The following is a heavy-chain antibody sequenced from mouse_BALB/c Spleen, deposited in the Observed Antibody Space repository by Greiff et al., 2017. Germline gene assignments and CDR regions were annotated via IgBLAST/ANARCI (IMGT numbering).Heavy chain of an antibody. CDR1: GFTFSSYA. V-gene: IGHV5-6-5*01. D-gene: IGHD1-1*01. Sequence: EVKLVESGGGLVKPGGSLKLSCAASGFTFSSYAMSWVRQTPEKRLEWVASISSGGSTYYPDSVKGRFTISRDNARNILYLQMSSLRSEDTAMYYCARGITTVVGDYFDYWGQGTTLTVSS. CDR3: ARGITTVVGDYFDY. J-gene: IGHJ2*01. CDR2: ISSGGST.